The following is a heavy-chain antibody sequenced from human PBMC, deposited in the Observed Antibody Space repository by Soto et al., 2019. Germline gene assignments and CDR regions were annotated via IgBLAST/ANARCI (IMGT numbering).Heavy chain of an antibody. Sequence: SETLSLTCTVSGVSISSYYWSWIRQPAGKGLEWIGRIYTSGSTNYNPSLKSRVTMSVDTSKNQFYLKLSSVTAADTAVYYCARDQYDFWSGYSPYYYYGMDVWGQGTTVTVSS. CDR2: IYTSGST. D-gene: IGHD3-3*01. V-gene: IGHV4-4*07. CDR3: ARDQYDFWSGYSPYYYYGMDV. J-gene: IGHJ6*02. CDR1: GVSISSYY.